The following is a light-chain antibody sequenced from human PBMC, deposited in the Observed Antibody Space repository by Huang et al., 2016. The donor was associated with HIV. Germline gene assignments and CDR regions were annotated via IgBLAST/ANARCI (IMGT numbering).Light chain of an antibody. J-gene: IGKJ1*01. V-gene: IGKV1-33*01. CDR1: QDIAKF. CDR2: DAS. Sequence: DIQMTQSPSSLSTSVGDRVTITCQASQDIAKFLNWYQQKPGQAPKLLIYDASHLQTGVPSRFSGSGSGTDFIFTISSLQPEDIATYYCQQYDSLPPWTFGQGTKVEI. CDR3: QQYDSLPPWT.